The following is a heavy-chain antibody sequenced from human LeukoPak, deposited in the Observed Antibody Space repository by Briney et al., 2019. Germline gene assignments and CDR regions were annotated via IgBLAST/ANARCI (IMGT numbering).Heavy chain of an antibody. V-gene: IGHV3-53*04. CDR2: IYSGGST. CDR1: GFTVSSNY. Sequence: PGGSLRLSCAASGFTVSSNYMSWVRQAPGKGLEWVSVIYSGGSTYYADSVKGRSTISRHNSKNTLYLQMNSLRAEDTAVYYCARVLKGDDFWSGYYIDYWGQGTLVTVSS. CDR3: ARVLKGDDFWSGYYIDY. D-gene: IGHD3-3*01. J-gene: IGHJ4*02.